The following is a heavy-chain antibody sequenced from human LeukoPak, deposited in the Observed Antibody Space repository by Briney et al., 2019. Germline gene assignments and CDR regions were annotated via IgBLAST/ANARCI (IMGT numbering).Heavy chain of an antibody. Sequence: ASVNVSFKASGYTLTVYYMHWVRQAPGQGLEWMGRINPNSGGTNYAQKFQGRVTMTRDTSISTAYMELSRLRSDDTAVYYCARARLGSGYYNGWFDPWGQGTLVTVSS. CDR2: INPNSGGT. D-gene: IGHD3-22*01. J-gene: IGHJ5*02. V-gene: IGHV1-2*06. CDR1: GYTLTVYY. CDR3: ARARLGSGYYNGWFDP.